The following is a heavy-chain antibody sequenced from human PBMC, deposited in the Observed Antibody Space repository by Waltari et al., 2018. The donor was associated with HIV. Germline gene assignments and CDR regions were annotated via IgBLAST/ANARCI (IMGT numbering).Heavy chain of an antibody. J-gene: IGHJ5*02. D-gene: IGHD5-12*01. CDR1: GGSISGYY. Sequence: QVQLQESGPGLLKPSETLSLTCTVSGGSISGYYWNCIRQPPGKGLEWIGYVYYSGSTIYNPSLKTRVTISLDTPKNQFSLKMNSATAADTAVYYCARSRTGYGGTDSWGQGTLVTVSS. CDR2: VYYSGST. V-gene: IGHV4-59*01. CDR3: ARSRTGYGGTDS.